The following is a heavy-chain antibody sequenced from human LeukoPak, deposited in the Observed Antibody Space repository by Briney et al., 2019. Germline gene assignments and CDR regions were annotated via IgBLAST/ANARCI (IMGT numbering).Heavy chain of an antibody. CDR3: ARERYSDSSGSFAFDI. J-gene: IGHJ3*02. CDR2: ISSNSKTT. D-gene: IGHD3-22*01. V-gene: IGHV3-11*04. Sequence: GGSLRLSCAASGFTFSDYDMSWIRQAPGKGPEWVSKISSNSKTTKYADSVKGRFTISRDNAKNSVYLQMNSLRGEDTAVYYCARERYSDSSGSFAFDIWGQGTMVTVSS. CDR1: GFTFSDYD.